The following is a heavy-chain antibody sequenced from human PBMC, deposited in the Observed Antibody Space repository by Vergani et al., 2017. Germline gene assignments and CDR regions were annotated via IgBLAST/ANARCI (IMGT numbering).Heavy chain of an antibody. CDR1: VFTFSSYA. J-gene: IGHJ4*02. V-gene: IGHV3-30*04. CDR3: ARKGHLGELSLPYY. Sequence: QVQLVESGGGVVQPGRSLRLSCAASVFTFSSYAMHWVRQAPGKGLAWVAVISYDGSNKYYADSVKGRFTISRDNSKNTLYLQMNSRRAEDTAVYYCARKGHLGELSLPYYWGQGTLVTVSS. CDR2: ISYDGSNK. D-gene: IGHD3-16*02.